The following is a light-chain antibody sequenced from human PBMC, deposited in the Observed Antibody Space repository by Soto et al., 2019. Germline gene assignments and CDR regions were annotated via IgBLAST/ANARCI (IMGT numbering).Light chain of an antibody. CDR2: DVS. J-gene: IGLJ1*01. CDR3: LSYTTSYTYV. Sequence: QSALTQSASVSGSPGQSITISCSGTSSDIGAYNHVSWYQQHPGKAPKLMIYDVSSRPSGVSNRFSGSKSDNTASLTISGLQAEDEADYYCLSYTTSYTYVFGTGTKVTVL. CDR1: SSDIGAYNH. V-gene: IGLV2-14*03.